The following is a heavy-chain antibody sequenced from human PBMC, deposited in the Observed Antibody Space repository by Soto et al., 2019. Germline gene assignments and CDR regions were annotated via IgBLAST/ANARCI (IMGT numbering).Heavy chain of an antibody. V-gene: IGHV4-4*07. Sequence: SETLSLTCPVSCGSISSYCWSWIRQPAGKGLEWIGRIYTSGSTNYNPSLKSRVTMSVDTSKNQFSLKLSSVTAADTAVYYCARAAYYDSSGTSGPWGQGTLVTVSS. CDR1: CGSISSYC. D-gene: IGHD3-22*01. CDR2: IYTSGST. J-gene: IGHJ5*02. CDR3: ARAAYYDSSGTSGP.